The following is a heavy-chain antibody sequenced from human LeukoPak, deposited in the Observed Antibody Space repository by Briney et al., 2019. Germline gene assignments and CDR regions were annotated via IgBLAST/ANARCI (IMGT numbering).Heavy chain of an antibody. D-gene: IGHD4-17*01. V-gene: IGHV3-30-3*01. CDR1: GFTFSSYA. CDR3: ANVDGDYSLHYYYMDV. J-gene: IGHJ6*03. Sequence: PGGSLRLSCAASGFTFSSYAMHWVRQAPGKGLEWVAVISYDGSNKYYADSVKGRFTISRDNSKNTLYLQMNSLRAEDTAVYYCANVDGDYSLHYYYMDVWGKGTTVTVSS. CDR2: ISYDGSNK.